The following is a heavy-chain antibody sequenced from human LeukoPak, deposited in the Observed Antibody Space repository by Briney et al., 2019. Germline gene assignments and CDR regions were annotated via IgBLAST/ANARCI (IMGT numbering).Heavy chain of an antibody. D-gene: IGHD6-13*01. J-gene: IGHJ4*02. CDR2: IYTSGST. CDR1: GGSISSYY. CDR3: VSSSRSEAGDY. V-gene: IGHV4-4*07. Sequence: SETLSLTCTVSGGSISSYYWSWIRQPAGKGLEWIGRIYTSGSTNYNPSLKSRVTMSVDTSKNQFSLKLSSVTAADTAVYYRVSSSRSEAGDYWGQGTLVTVSS.